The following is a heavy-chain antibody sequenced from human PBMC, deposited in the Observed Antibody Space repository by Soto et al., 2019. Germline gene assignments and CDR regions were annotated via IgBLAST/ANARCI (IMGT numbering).Heavy chain of an antibody. Sequence: SETLSLTCTVSGGSISSYYWSWIRQPPGKGLEWIGYIYYSGSTNYNPSLKSRVTISVDTSKNQFSLKLSSVTAADTAVYYCARVGPKGYFDYWGQGTLVTVSS. V-gene: IGHV4-59*12. CDR3: ARVGPKGYFDY. CDR1: GGSISSYY. CDR2: IYYSGST. J-gene: IGHJ4*02.